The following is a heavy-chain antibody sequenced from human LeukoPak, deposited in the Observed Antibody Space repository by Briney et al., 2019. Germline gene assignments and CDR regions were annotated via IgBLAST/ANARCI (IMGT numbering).Heavy chain of an antibody. D-gene: IGHD2-2*01. CDR2: IGSGGSTI. J-gene: IGHJ3*02. Sequence: PGGSLRLSCAASGFTFSSYEMNWVRQAPGKGLEWVSHIGSGGSTIYYADSVKGRFTISRDNAKKPLYLQMNSLRAEDTAVYYCARGEGYQLLDAFDIWGQGTMVTVSS. CDR3: ARGEGYQLLDAFDI. CDR1: GFTFSSYE. V-gene: IGHV3-48*03.